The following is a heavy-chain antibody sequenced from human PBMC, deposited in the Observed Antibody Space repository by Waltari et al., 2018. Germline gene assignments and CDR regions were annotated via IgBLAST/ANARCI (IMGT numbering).Heavy chain of an antibody. V-gene: IGHV4-59*01. CDR1: GGSISSYY. Sequence: QVQLQESGPGLVKPSETLSLTCTVSGGSISSYYWSWIRQPPGKGLEWIGYIYYSGSTNYNPDLKSRVTISVDTCKNQFSLKLSSVTAADTAVYYCARVHGATDFDYWGQGTLVTVSS. J-gene: IGHJ4*02. CDR3: ARVHGATDFDY. CDR2: IYYSGST.